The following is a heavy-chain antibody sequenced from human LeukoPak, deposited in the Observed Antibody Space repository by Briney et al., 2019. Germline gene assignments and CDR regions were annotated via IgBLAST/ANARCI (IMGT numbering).Heavy chain of an antibody. Sequence: SETLSLTCAVYGGSFSGYYWSWIRQPPGKGLEWIGEINHSGSTNYNPFLKSRVTISVDTSKNQFSLKLSSVTAADTAVYYCARAGIAARPYYFDYWGQGTLVTVSS. CDR2: INHSGST. CDR3: ARAGIAARPYYFDY. V-gene: IGHV4-34*01. CDR1: GGSFSGYY. J-gene: IGHJ4*02. D-gene: IGHD6-6*01.